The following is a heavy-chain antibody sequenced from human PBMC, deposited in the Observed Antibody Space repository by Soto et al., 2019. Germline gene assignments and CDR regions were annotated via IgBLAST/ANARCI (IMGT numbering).Heavy chain of an antibody. CDR3: VCFECGRTAVVTAMEANDY. Sequence: GSLRLSCAASGFTFSNYWMHWVRQSPGKGLVWVSRINSDETITSYADSVKGRFTISRDSAKNTLYLQMSSLRVEDTALYYCVCFECGRTAVVTAMEANDYWGQGTLVTVSS. CDR2: INSDETIT. J-gene: IGHJ4*02. CDR1: GFTFSNYW. V-gene: IGHV3-74*01. D-gene: IGHD2-21*02.